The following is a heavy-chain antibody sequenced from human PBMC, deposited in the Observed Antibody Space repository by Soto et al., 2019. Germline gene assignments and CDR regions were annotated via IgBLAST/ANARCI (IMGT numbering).Heavy chain of an antibody. J-gene: IGHJ6*02. CDR2: IYYSGST. V-gene: IGHV4-28*01. CDR1: GYSISSRNW. D-gene: IGHD3-22*01. Sequence: QVQLQDSGPGLGKPSDTLSLTCAVSGYSISSRNWWGWFRQPPGKGLGWMGYIYYSGSTYYNPSLECRVTRLVDTCKNQFSLKLSYVTAVDTAVYYGSRNFRTNMIGGIDVWGQGTTVTVSS. CDR3: SRNFRTNMIGGIDV.